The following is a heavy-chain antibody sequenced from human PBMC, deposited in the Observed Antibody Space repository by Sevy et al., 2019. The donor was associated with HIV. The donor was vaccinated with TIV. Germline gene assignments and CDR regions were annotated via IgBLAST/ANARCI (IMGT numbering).Heavy chain of an antibody. V-gene: IGHV1-24*01. CDR3: AITKDYYDNSGYPFDY. J-gene: IGHJ4*02. D-gene: IGHD3-22*01. CDR2: FEPEDGET. CDR1: GYTLSELS. Sequence: ASVKVSCKVFGYTLSELSMHWVRQTPGKGLEWMGSFEPEDGETIYAQKFQGRVAMTEDTSTDTAYMELRSLRSEDTAVFYCAITKDYYDNSGYPFDYWGQGTLVTVSS.